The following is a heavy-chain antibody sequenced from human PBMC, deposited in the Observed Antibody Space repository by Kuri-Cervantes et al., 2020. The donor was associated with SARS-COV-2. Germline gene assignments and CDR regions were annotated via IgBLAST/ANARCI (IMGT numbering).Heavy chain of an antibody. CDR3: SGRVDLSSVDY. V-gene: IGHV4-59*01. Sequence: ESLKISCIVSGGSISNYYWSWIRQPPGKGLEWIGYVSYNGATAYNPSLKSRVTMSLDTSKNQFSLRLSSVTAADTAVYYCSGRVDLSSVDYWGQGTLVTVSS. CDR2: VSYNGAT. D-gene: IGHD3/OR15-3a*01. CDR1: GGSISNYY. J-gene: IGHJ4*02.